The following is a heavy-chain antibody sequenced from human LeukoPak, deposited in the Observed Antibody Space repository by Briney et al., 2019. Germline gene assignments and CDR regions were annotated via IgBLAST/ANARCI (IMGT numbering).Heavy chain of an antibody. D-gene: IGHD4-23*01. J-gene: IGHJ5*02. CDR1: GFTFSSYA. CDR2: ISYDGSNK. V-gene: IGHV3-30*01. CDR3: AGHYGGNSDWFDP. Sequence: GGSLRLSCAASGFTFSSYAMHWVRQAPGKGLEWVAVISYDGSNKYYADSVKGRFTISRDNSKNTLYLQMNSLRAEDTAVYYCAGHYGGNSDWFDPWGQGTLVTVSS.